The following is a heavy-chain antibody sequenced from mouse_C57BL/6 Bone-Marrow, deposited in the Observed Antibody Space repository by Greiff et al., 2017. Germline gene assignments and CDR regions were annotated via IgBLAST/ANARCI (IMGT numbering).Heavy chain of an antibody. Sequence: DVMLVESGEGLVKPGGSLKLSCAASGFTFSSYAMSRVRQTPEKRLEWVAYISSGGDYIYYADTVKGRFTISRDNARNTLYLQMSSLKSEDTAMYYCTGGYDGYFDYWGQGTTLTVSS. CDR1: GFTFSSYA. V-gene: IGHV5-9-1*02. D-gene: IGHD2-2*01. CDR2: ISSGGDYI. CDR3: TGGYDGYFDY. J-gene: IGHJ2*01.